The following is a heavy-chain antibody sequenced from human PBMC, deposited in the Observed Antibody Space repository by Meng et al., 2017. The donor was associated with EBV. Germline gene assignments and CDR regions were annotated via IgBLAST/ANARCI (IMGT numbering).Heavy chain of an antibody. CDR1: GYTFTDDF. J-gene: IGHJ4*02. Sequence: QLRIVKPGPGVKKPGASVMAAWKPSGYTFTDDFMYWSRQARGKGREWMGLINPKNGNTVYAEKIQCWVTLTRDTSISTAYMELSSLKFDDTAIYYYAKPWGPIYNDLEYLEYWGQGTLVTVSS. CDR3: AKPWGPIYNDLEYLEY. V-gene: IGHV1-2*04. D-gene: IGHD5-24*01. CDR2: INPKNGNT.